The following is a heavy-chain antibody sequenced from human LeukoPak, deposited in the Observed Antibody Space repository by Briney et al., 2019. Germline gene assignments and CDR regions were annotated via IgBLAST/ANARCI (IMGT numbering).Heavy chain of an antibody. CDR3: ARGGLPKRDIVVVPAARRFDP. CDR2: IRYDGSNK. Sequence: GGSLRLSCAASGFTFSSYGMHWVRQAPGKGLEWVAFIRYDGSNKYYADSVKGRFTISRDNSKNTLYLQMNSLRAEDTAVYYCARGGLPKRDIVVVPAARRFDPWGQGTLVTVSS. D-gene: IGHD2-2*01. J-gene: IGHJ5*02. CDR1: GFTFSSYG. V-gene: IGHV3-30*02.